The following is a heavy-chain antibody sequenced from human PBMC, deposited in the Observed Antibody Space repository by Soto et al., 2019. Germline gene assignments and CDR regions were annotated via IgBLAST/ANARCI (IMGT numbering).Heavy chain of an antibody. CDR1: GYTFTRYG. Sequence: ASVKVSCKASGYTFTRYGISWVRQAPGQGLEWMGWISAYNGNTNYAQKLQGRVTMTTDTSTSTAYMELRSLRSDDTAVYYCAREPSNNWVWSYWGQRTLVTVSS. D-gene: IGHD1-20*01. CDR3: AREPSNNWVWSY. CDR2: ISAYNGNT. J-gene: IGHJ4*02. V-gene: IGHV1-18*01.